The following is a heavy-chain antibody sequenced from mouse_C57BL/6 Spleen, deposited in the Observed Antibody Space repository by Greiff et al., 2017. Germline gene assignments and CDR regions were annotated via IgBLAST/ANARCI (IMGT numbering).Heavy chain of an antibody. Sequence: QVQLQQSGPELVKPGASVKLSCKASGYTFTSYDINWVKQRPGQGLEWIGWIYPRDGSTKYNEKFKGKATLTVDTSSRPAYMELHCLTSEDSAVYFCARRVYYGRDSAWFAYWGQGTLVTVSA. D-gene: IGHD1-1*01. CDR3: ARRVYYGRDSAWFAY. CDR1: GYTFTSYD. CDR2: IYPRDGST. V-gene: IGHV1-85*01. J-gene: IGHJ3*01.